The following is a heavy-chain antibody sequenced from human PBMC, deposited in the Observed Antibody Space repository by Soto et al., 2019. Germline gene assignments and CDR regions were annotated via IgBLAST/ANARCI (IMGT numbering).Heavy chain of an antibody. CDR1: GFTFRTYG. D-gene: IGHD6-19*01. J-gene: IGHJ4*02. CDR2: ISDDGSQK. Sequence: RLSCAASGFTFRTYGMHWVRQVPGKGLEWVAFISDDGSQKYYGDSVKGRFTISRDNSKNTLSLRMISLRTEDTSVYYCAKEAPGGWHFFDTSGQGTPVTVS. CDR3: AKEAPGGWHFFDT. V-gene: IGHV3-30*18.